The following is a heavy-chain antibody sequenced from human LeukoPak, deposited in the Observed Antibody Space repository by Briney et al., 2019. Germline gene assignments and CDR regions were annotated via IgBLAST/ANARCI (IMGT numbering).Heavy chain of an antibody. CDR1: GFTFDDYG. Sequence: PGGSLRLSCAASGFTFDDYGMSWVRQAPGKGLEWVSGINWNGGSTGYADSVKGRFTISRDNAKNSLYLQMNSLRAEDTALYYCARAADVVVVAADGTFYDYWGQGTLVTVSS. CDR3: ARAADVVVVAADGTFYDY. D-gene: IGHD2-15*01. J-gene: IGHJ4*02. CDR2: INWNGGST. V-gene: IGHV3-20*04.